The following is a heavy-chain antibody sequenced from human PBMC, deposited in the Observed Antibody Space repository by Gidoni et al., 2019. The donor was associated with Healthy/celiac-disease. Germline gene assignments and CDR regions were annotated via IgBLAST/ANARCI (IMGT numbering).Heavy chain of an antibody. CDR3: AKDIGYFDY. CDR1: GLTFSSYA. D-gene: IGHD3-10*01. J-gene: IGHJ4*02. Sequence: EVQLLESGGGLVQPGGSLRLACAASGLTFSSYAMSWVRQAPGKGLGWVSAISGSGGSTYYAASVKGRFTISRDNSKNTLYLQMNSLRAEDTAVYYCAKDIGYFDYWGQGTLVTVSS. CDR2: ISGSGGST. V-gene: IGHV3-23*01.